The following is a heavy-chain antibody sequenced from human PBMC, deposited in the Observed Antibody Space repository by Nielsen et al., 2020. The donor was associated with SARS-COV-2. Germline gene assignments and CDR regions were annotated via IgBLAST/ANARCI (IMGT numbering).Heavy chain of an antibody. D-gene: IGHD3-9*01. CDR2: ISSSGSTI. CDR3: ATLPLRYFDWLLYSEYGY. Sequence: GGSLRLSCAASGFTFSSYEMNWVRQAPGKGLEWVSYISSSGSTIYYADSVKGRFTISRDNAKNSLYLQMNSLRAEDTAVYYCATLPLRYFDWLLYSEYGYWGQGTQVTVAS. V-gene: IGHV3-48*03. CDR1: GFTFSSYE. J-gene: IGHJ4*02.